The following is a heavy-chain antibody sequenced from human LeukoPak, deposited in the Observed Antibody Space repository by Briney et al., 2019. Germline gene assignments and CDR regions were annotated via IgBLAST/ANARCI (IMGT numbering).Heavy chain of an antibody. Sequence: PSETLSLTCTVSGGSISSYYWSWIRQPPEKGLEWIGYIYYSGSTNYNPSLKSRVTISVDTSKNQFSLKLSSVTAADTAVYYCARYGTAAGNFDYWGQGTLVTVSS. J-gene: IGHJ4*02. CDR2: IYYSGST. CDR1: GGSISSYY. V-gene: IGHV4-59*01. D-gene: IGHD6-13*01. CDR3: ARYGTAAGNFDY.